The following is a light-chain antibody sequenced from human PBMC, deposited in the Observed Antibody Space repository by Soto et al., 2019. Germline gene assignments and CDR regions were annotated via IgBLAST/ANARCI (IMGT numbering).Light chain of an antibody. Sequence: QSALTQPASVSGSPGQSITISCTGTSSDVGGYNYVSWYQQHPGKAPKLMTYEVSNRPSGVSNRFSGSKSGNTASLTISGLQTEDEADYYCSSYTSSSTPVFGGGTKLTVL. J-gene: IGLJ2*01. CDR3: SSYTSSSTPV. CDR2: EVS. CDR1: SSDVGGYNY. V-gene: IGLV2-14*01.